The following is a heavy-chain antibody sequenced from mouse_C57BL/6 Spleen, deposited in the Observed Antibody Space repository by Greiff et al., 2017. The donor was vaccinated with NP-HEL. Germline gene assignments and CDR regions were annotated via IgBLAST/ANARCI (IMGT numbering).Heavy chain of an antibody. CDR2: INPNYGTT. Sequence: EVQLQQSGPELVKPGASVKISCKASGYSFTDYNMNWVKQSNGKSLEWIGVINPNYGTTSYNQKFKGKATLTVDQSSSTAYMQLNSLTSEDSAVYYWARGGTVVPHWYFDVWGTGTTVTVSS. CDR1: GYSFTDYN. V-gene: IGHV1-39*01. D-gene: IGHD1-1*01. J-gene: IGHJ1*03. CDR3: ARGGTVVPHWYFDV.